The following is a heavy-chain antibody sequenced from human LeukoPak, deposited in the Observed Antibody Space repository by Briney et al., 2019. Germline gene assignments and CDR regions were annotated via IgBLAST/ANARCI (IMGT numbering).Heavy chain of an antibody. Sequence: ASVKVSCKASGYTFTGYYMHWVRQAPGQGLEWMGWINPNSGGTNYAQKFQGRVTMTRDTSISTAYMELSRLRSDDTAVYYCARVKLRGSGYWSAPGGQGTLVTVSS. J-gene: IGHJ5*02. CDR1: GYTFTGYY. V-gene: IGHV1-2*02. D-gene: IGHD3-22*01. CDR2: INPNSGGT. CDR3: ARVKLRGSGYWSAP.